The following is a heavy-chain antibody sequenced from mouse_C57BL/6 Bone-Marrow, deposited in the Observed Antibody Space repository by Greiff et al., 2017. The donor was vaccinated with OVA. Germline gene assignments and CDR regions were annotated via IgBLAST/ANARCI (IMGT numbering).Heavy chain of an antibody. CDR1: GFTFSDYG. V-gene: IGHV5-15*01. CDR2: ISNLAYSI. J-gene: IGHJ3*01. Sequence: EVKLVESGGGLVQPGGSLKLSCAASGFTFSDYGMAWVRQAPRTGPEWVAFISNLAYSIYYADTVTGRFTISRENAKNTLYLEMSSLRSEDTAMYYCARDYYGYGFAYWGQGTLVTGSA. D-gene: IGHD2-2*01. CDR3: ARDYYGYGFAY.